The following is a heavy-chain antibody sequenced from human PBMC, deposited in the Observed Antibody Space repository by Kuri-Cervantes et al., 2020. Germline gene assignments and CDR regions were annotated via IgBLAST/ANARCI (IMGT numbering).Heavy chain of an antibody. Sequence: GESLKISCAASGFTFSSYGMHWVRQAPGKGLEWVAVIWYDGSNKYYADSVKGRFTISRDNSKNTLYLQMNSLRAEDTAVYYCARAAVGRRFDWLSGEFDYWGQGTLVTVSS. CDR3: ARAAVGRRFDWLSGEFDY. D-gene: IGHD3-9*01. J-gene: IGHJ4*02. V-gene: IGHV3-33*01. CDR2: IWYDGSNK. CDR1: GFTFSSYG.